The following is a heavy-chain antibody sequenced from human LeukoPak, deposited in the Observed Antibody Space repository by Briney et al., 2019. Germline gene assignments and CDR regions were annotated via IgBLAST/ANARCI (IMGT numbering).Heavy chain of an antibody. J-gene: IGHJ5*02. Sequence: GESLKISCKGSGYSFTSYWIGWVRQMPGKGLEWMGIIYPGDSDTRYSPSFQGQVTISADKSISTAYLQWSSLKASDTAMYYCARRYCSSTSCYTWFDPWGQGTLVTVSS. D-gene: IGHD2-2*02. V-gene: IGHV5-51*01. CDR1: GYSFTSYW. CDR2: IYPGDSDT. CDR3: ARRYCSSTSCYTWFDP.